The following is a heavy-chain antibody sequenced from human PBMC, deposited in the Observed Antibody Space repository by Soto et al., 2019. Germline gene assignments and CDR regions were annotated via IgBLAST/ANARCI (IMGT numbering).Heavy chain of an antibody. D-gene: IGHD4-17*01. CDR3: ARGFNDYGELHSAFNI. Sequence: QVQLVQSGAEVKKPGSSVKVSCKASGGTFSSYAISWVRQAPGQGLEWMGGIIPIFGTANYAQKFQGRVMITADESTSTAYMELSSLRSEDTAVYYCARGFNDYGELHSAFNIWGQGTMVTVSS. CDR1: GGTFSSYA. V-gene: IGHV1-69*01. CDR2: IIPIFGTA. J-gene: IGHJ3*02.